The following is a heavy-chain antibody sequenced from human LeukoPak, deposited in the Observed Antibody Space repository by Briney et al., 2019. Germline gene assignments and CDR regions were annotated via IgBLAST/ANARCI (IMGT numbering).Heavy chain of an antibody. D-gene: IGHD2-15*01. Sequence: ASVKVSCKASGYNVSSYGITWVRQAPGQGLEWMGWISTYSVDTKSPQKIQGRVTMTTDTSTSTVYMELRSLTSDDTAVYYCTRDRTYCSGSSCSPAAHWGQGPPVTVSS. CDR2: ISTYSVDT. V-gene: IGHV1-18*01. J-gene: IGHJ4*02. CDR1: GYNVSSYG. CDR3: TRDRTYCSGSSCSPAAH.